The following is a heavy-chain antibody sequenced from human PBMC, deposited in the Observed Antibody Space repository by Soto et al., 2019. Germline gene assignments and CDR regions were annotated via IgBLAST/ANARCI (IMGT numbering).Heavy chain of an antibody. Sequence: QVQLVQSGTEVKKPGASVKVSCKASGYTFTRFGINWGRQAPGQGLEWMGWISPYNGNTNYAQKFQDRVTMTTDTSTSTAYMELRSLRSADAAVSYCAVSYCLIDVCLTPGVFDTDVWGKGTPVVVSS. CDR2: ISPYNGNT. V-gene: IGHV1-18*01. J-gene: IGHJ6*03. D-gene: IGHD2-8*01. CDR3: AVSYCLIDVCLTPGVFDTDV. CDR1: GYTFTRFG.